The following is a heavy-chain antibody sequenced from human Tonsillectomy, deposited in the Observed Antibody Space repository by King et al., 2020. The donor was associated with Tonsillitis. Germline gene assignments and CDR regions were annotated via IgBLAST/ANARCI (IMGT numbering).Heavy chain of an antibody. D-gene: IGHD6-19*01. CDR3: ERDMDSGGWWGLRAFDS. CDR2: ISRSGTSI. J-gene: IGHJ4*02. CDR1: GFTFRNYN. V-gene: IGHV3-48*02. Sequence: VQLVESGGGLVQPGGSLRLSCAASGFTFRNYNMNWVRQAPGKGLEWVAFISRSGTSIYYADSVKGRFTISRDNATSSLYLQMNSLRDEDTAVFYCERDMDSGGWWGLRAFDSWGQGTLVTVSS.